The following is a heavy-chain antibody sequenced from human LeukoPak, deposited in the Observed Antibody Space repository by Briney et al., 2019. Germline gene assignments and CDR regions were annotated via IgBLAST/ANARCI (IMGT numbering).Heavy chain of an antibody. Sequence: SETLSLTCTVSGGSISSYHWSWIRQPPGKGLECIGYIYYSGSTNYNPSLKSRVTISVDTSKNQFSLKLSSVTAADTAVYYCARARNYYDSSGYYYEGDAFDIWGQGTMVTVSS. CDR3: ARARNYYDSSGYYYEGDAFDI. D-gene: IGHD3-22*01. V-gene: IGHV4-59*01. CDR1: GGSISSYH. J-gene: IGHJ3*02. CDR2: IYYSGST.